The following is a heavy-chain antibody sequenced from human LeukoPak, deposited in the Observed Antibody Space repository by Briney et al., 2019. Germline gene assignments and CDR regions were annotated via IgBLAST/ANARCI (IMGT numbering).Heavy chain of an antibody. CDR3: AREDPILRYFDWSDY. D-gene: IGHD3-9*01. J-gene: IGHJ4*02. CDR2: IIPIFGTA. V-gene: IGHV1-69*01. CDR1: GGTFSSYA. Sequence: GASVKVSCKASGGTFSSYAISWVRQAPGQGLEWLGGIIPIFGTANYAQKFQGRVMITADESTSTAYMELSSLRSEDTAVYYCAREDPILRYFDWSDYWAREPWSPSPQ.